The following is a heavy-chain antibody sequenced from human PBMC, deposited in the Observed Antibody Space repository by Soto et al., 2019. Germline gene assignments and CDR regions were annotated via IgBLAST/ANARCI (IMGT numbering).Heavy chain of an antibody. CDR3: AKDSSAAFDY. V-gene: IGHV3-30*18. CDR2: ISHDGSNQ. CDR1: GFTLRTSG. D-gene: IGHD6-25*01. J-gene: IGHJ4*02. Sequence: GGSLRLSCVASGFTLRTSGMHWVRQAPSKGLEWVAVISHDGSNQFYAESVKGRFTISRDNSKNMLYLQMNSLRADDSTVYFCAKDSSAAFDYWGQGTVVTVSS.